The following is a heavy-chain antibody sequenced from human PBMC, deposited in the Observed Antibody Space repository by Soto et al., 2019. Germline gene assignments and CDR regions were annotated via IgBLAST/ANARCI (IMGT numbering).Heavy chain of an antibody. J-gene: IGHJ6*02. CDR1: GGSIRSGGYY. CDR3: ASGGYGGNVYYYDGMDV. V-gene: IGHV4-31*03. CDR2: IYYSGST. Sequence: QVQLQESGPGLVKPSQTLSLTCTVSGGSIRSGGYYWSWIRQHPGKGLEWIGSIYYSGSTYYKPSLKSRGTIPGDTYKNQDSLKLSSGTAADTAVYYGASGGYGGNVYYYDGMDVWGQGTTVTVSS. D-gene: IGHD5-12*01.